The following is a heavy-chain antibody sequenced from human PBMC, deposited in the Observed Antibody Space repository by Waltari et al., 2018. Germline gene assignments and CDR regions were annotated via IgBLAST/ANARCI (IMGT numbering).Heavy chain of an antibody. J-gene: IGHJ3*02. CDR2: ICGSCRFQ. CDR1: GFTFSSHN. D-gene: IGHD2-8*01. V-gene: IGHV3-21*02. CDR3: TRELLYSDGFDM. Sequence: EVQLVESGGGLVKPGGSLRLSCSASGFTFSSHNLNGVRQAPGKGLGGVGFICGSCRFQFYADPVKGRFTISRDNANNSVYLQMNSLRVEDTALYYCTRELLYSDGFDMWGQGTVVTVSS.